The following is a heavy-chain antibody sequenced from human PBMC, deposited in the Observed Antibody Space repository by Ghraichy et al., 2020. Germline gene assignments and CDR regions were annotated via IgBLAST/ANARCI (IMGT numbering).Heavy chain of an antibody. V-gene: IGHV4-34*01. CDR2: IDHAGGT. CDR1: GGSYFNYH. D-gene: IGHD1-26*01. CDR3: ARRFAYSGSCDP. J-gene: IGHJ5*02. Sequence: SETLSLTCAVYGGSYFNYHWSWIRQSPGKGLEWIGEIDHAGGTKYNPTLKSRVTMSVDTTRNQFSLNLRSVTAADTAVYYCARRFAYSGSCDPWGQGTLVTVSS.